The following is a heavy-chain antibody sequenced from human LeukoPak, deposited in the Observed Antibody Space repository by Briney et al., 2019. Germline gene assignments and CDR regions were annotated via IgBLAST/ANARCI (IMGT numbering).Heavy chain of an antibody. CDR1: GFTFSSYA. CDR2: ISGSGGST. V-gene: IGHV3-23*01. Sequence: GGSLRLSCAASGFTFSSYAMSWVRQAPGKGLEWASAISGSGGSTYYADSVKGRLTISRDNSKNTLYLQMNSLRAEDTAVYYCAKGPDCSSTSCYARRFSFAYWGQGTLVTVSS. D-gene: IGHD2-2*01. CDR3: AKGPDCSSTSCYARRFSFAY. J-gene: IGHJ4*02.